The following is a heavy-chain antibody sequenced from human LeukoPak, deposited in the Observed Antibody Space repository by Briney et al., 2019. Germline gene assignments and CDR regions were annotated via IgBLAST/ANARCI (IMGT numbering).Heavy chain of an antibody. J-gene: IGHJ4*02. CDR2: IGRSGTPM. CDR1: GFTFNSYE. Sequence: PGGSLRPSCEVSGFTFNSYEMNWVRQAPGKGLEWISYIGRSGTPMYYADSVKGRFTISRDNAKNSLYLQMSSLRAEDMAVYYCARLYGSGIFDYWGQGTLVTVSS. CDR3: ARLYGSGIFDY. D-gene: IGHD3-10*01. V-gene: IGHV3-48*03.